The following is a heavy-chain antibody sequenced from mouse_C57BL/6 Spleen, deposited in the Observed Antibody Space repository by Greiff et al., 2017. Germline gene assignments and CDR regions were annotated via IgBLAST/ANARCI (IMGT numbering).Heavy chain of an antibody. D-gene: IGHD1-1*01. Sequence: QVQLKQSGPELVKPGASVKISCKASGYAFSSSWMNWVKQRPGKGLEWIGRIYPGDGDTNYNGKFKGKATLTADKSSSTAYMQLSSLTSEDSAVYFCAIITTVVAPDYWGQGTTLTVSS. CDR3: AIITTVVAPDY. V-gene: IGHV1-82*01. CDR1: GYAFSSSW. J-gene: IGHJ2*01. CDR2: IYPGDGDT.